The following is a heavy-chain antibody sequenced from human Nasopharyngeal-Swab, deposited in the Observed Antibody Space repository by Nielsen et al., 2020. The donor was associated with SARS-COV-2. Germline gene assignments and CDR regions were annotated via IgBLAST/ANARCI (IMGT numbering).Heavy chain of an antibody. CDR2: IKSKTDGGTT. CDR3: TTDSRDYDFWSGYYPPSDY. Sequence: VRQAPGKGLEWVGRIKSKTDGGTTDYAAPVKGRFTISRDDSKNTLYLQMNSLKTEDTAVYYCTTDSRDYDFWSGYYPPSDYWGQRTLVTVSS. D-gene: IGHD3-3*01. J-gene: IGHJ4*02. V-gene: IGHV3-15*01.